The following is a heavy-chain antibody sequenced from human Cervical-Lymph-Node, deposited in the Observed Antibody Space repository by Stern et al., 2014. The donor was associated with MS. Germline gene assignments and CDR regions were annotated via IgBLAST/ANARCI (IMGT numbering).Heavy chain of an antibody. J-gene: IGHJ4*02. V-gene: IGHV3-30*18. CDR1: GFTFSTYG. CDR2: ISDDGTKK. Sequence: VQLVESGGGVVQPGRSLRLSCAGSGFTFSTYGMHWVRQAPGKGLEWVAFISDDGTKKYYVDSVKGRFTISRDNAKNTMYVQMNSLRDEDTAVYYCAKDRGSGWSLDYWGQGTLVTVSS. D-gene: IGHD6-19*01. CDR3: AKDRGSGWSLDY.